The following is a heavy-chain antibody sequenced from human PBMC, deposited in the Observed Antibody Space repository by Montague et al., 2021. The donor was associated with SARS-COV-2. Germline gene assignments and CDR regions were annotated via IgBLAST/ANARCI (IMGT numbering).Heavy chain of an antibody. J-gene: IGHJ3*02. CDR1: GGSIRTSSYY. CDR2: IYYSGST. Sequence: SETLSLTCTVSGGSIRTSSYYWGWLRQPPGKGLDWNGSIYYSGSTYYNPSLKSRVTISVDTSKNQFSLKLSSVTAADTAVYYCAMRGGALDAFDIWGQGTMVIVSS. V-gene: IGHV4-39*01. CDR3: AMRGGALDAFDI. D-gene: IGHD4-17*01.